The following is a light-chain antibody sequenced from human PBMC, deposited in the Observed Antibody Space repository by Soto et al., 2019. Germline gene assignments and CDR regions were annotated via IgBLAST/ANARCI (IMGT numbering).Light chain of an antibody. CDR1: QSISSW. J-gene: IGKJ1*01. V-gene: IGKV1-5*01. Sequence: DIQMTQSPSTLSASVGDRVTITCRASQSISSWLAWYQQKPGKAPKLLIYDASSLESRVPSRFIGSGSGTEFTLTISSLQPDDFATYYCQQYNSWTFGQGTKVEIK. CDR2: DAS. CDR3: QQYNSWT.